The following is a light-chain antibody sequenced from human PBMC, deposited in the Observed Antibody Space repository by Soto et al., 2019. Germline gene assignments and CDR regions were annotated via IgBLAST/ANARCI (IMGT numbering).Light chain of an antibody. CDR3: QQRSNWLPFT. V-gene: IGKV3-11*01. Sequence: EIVLTQSPATLALSPGERATLSCRASQSVFSYLAWYQQKPGQAPRLLIYDVSNRATGIPARFSGTGSGTDFTLTISSLEPDDFAVYYCQQRSNWLPFTFGPGTKVDLK. CDR2: DVS. J-gene: IGKJ3*01. CDR1: QSVFSY.